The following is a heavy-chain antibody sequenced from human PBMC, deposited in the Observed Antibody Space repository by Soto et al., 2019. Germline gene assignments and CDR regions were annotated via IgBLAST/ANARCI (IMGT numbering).Heavy chain of an antibody. CDR2: IYPGDSDT. J-gene: IGHJ4*02. D-gene: IGHD3-22*01. V-gene: IGHV5-51*01. Sequence: GESLKISCKGSGYSFTSYWIGWVRQMPGKGLEWMGIIYPGDSDTRYSPSFQGQVTISADKSISTAYLQWSSLKASDTAMYYCARRQVSGYYDSSGYSDFDYWGQGTLVTVS. CDR1: GYSFTSYW. CDR3: ARRQVSGYYDSSGYSDFDY.